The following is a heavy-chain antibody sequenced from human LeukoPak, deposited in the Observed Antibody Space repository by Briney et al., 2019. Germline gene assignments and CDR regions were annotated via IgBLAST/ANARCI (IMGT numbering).Heavy chain of an antibody. CDR3: TTDPPGPLNYDFWSGYYTEYFQH. CDR1: GFTFSNAW. Sequence: PGGSLRLSCAASGFTFSNAWMSWVRQAPGKGLEWVGRIKSKTDGGTTDYAAPVKGRFTISRDDSKNTLYLKMNSLKTEDTAVYYCTTDPPGPLNYDFWSGYYTEYFQHWGQGTLVTVSS. V-gene: IGHV3-15*01. D-gene: IGHD3-3*01. J-gene: IGHJ1*01. CDR2: IKSKTDGGTT.